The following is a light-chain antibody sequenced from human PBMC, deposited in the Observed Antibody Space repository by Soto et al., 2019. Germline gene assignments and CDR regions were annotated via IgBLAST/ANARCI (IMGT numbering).Light chain of an antibody. Sequence: DIQMTQSPSSLSASVGDRVTISCRASQSITTYLNWYQQKPGKAPKLLIYAASSLQRGVPSRFSGSGSGTDFTLTISSLQPEDFATYHCQQSYSTLVTVGGGTKVEIK. J-gene: IGKJ4*01. V-gene: IGKV1-39*01. CDR1: QSITTY. CDR3: QQSYSTLVT. CDR2: AAS.